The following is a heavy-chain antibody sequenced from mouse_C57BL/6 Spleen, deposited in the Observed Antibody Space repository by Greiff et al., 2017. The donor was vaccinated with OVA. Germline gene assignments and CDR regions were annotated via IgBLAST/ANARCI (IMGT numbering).Heavy chain of an antibody. V-gene: IGHV1-15*01. CDR3: TRAYDYDVRYAMDY. D-gene: IGHD2-4*01. Sequence: VKLVESGAELVRPGASVTLSCKASGYTFTDYEMHWVKQTPVHGLEWIGAIDPETGGTAYNQKFKGKAILTADKSSSTAYMELRSLTSEDSAVYYCTRAYDYDVRYAMDYWGQGTSVTVSS. CDR1: GYTFTDYE. J-gene: IGHJ4*01. CDR2: IDPETGGT.